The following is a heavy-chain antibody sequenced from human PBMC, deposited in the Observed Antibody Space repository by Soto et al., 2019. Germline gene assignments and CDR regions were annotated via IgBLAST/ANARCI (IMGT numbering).Heavy chain of an antibody. D-gene: IGHD5-12*01. CDR1: GGSFSGYY. CDR3: ARGPWLRSAVYYYYGMDV. Sequence: SETLSLTCAVYGGSFSGYYWSWIRQPPGKGLEWIGEINHSGSTNYNPSLKSRVTISVDTSKNQFSLKLSSVTAADTAVYYCARGPWLRSAVYYYYGMDVWGQGTTVTVSS. CDR2: INHSGST. J-gene: IGHJ6*02. V-gene: IGHV4-34*01.